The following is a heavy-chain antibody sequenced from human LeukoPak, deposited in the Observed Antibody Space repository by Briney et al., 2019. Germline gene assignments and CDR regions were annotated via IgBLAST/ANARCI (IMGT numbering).Heavy chain of an antibody. CDR3: ARDYGSGSYYKGPYYYYYMDV. J-gene: IGHJ6*03. CDR2: INPNSGGT. D-gene: IGHD3-10*01. Sequence: ASVKVSCKASGYTFTGYYMHWVRQAPGQGLEWMGWINPNSGGTNYAQKFQGRVTMTRDTSISTAYMELSRLRSDDTAVYYCARDYGSGSYYKGPYYYYYMDVWGKGTTVTISS. CDR1: GYTFTGYY. V-gene: IGHV1-2*02.